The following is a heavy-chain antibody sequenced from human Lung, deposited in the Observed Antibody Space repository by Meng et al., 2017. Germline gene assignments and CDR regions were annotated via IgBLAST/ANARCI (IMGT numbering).Heavy chain of an antibody. D-gene: IGHD4-11*01. V-gene: IGHV4-34*01. CDR2: INHSGST. CDR1: GGSFSDYY. Sequence: QVQLQGWGAGLFNPSETLSLTCVVSGGSFSDYYWSWIRQPPGKGLEWIGEINHSGSTNYNPSLESRATISVDTSQNNLSLKLSSVTAADSAVYYCARGPTTMAHDFDYWGQGTLVTVSS. J-gene: IGHJ4*02. CDR3: ARGPTTMAHDFDY.